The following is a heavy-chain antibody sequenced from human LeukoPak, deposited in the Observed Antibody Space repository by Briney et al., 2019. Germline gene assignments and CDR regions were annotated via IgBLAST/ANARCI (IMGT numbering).Heavy chain of an antibody. CDR1: GFTFSSYG. V-gene: IGHV3-30*03. D-gene: IGHD6-13*01. Sequence: GGSLRLSCAASGFTFSSYGMHWVRQAPGKGLEWVAVISYDGSNKYYADSVKGRFTISRDNAKNTLYLQMNSLRAEDTAVYYCARETTSWYRTGGFDYWGQGTLVTVSS. CDR2: ISYDGSNK. J-gene: IGHJ4*02. CDR3: ARETTSWYRTGGFDY.